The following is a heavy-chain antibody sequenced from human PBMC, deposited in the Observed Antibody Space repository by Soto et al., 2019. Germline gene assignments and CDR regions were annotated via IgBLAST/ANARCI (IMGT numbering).Heavy chain of an antibody. CDR3: AKDRSLGGDYYDSSGYYYFDY. D-gene: IGHD3-22*01. J-gene: IGHJ4*02. Sequence: EVQLLESGGGLVQPGGSLRLSCAASGFTFSSYAMSWVRQAPGKGLEWVSAISGSGGSTYYADSVEGRFTISRDNSKNTLYLQMNSLRAEDTAVYYCAKDRSLGGDYYDSSGYYYFDYWGQGTLVTVSS. CDR2: ISGSGGST. CDR1: GFTFSSYA. V-gene: IGHV3-23*01.